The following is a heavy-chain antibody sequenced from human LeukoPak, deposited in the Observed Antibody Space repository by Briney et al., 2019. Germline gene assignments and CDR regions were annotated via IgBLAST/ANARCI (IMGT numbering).Heavy chain of an antibody. CDR1: RFTFSTYW. CDR2: INSDGSST. Sequence: GGSLRLSCAASRFTFSTYWMHWVRQAPGKGLVWVSRINSDGSSTGYADSVKGRFTISRDNAKNSLYLQMSTLRAEDTAVYYCARDSGYNKFDYWGPGTLVTVSS. CDR3: ARDSGYNKFDY. J-gene: IGHJ4*02. V-gene: IGHV3-74*01. D-gene: IGHD1-14*01.